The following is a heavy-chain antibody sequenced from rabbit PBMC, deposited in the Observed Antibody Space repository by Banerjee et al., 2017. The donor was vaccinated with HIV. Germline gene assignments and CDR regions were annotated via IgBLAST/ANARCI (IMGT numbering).Heavy chain of an antibody. CDR1: GFDFSSGYD. J-gene: IGHJ4*01. CDR2: IYAGSSDYT. V-gene: IGHV1S45*01. D-gene: IGHD4-2*01. CDR3: ARDTNDAGDGVVTYDL. Sequence: QEQLVEDGGDLVKPGASLTLTCKASGFDFSSGYDMCWVRQTPGKGLEWIACIYAGSSDYTYYASWAKGRFTISKASSTTVTLQMTSLTAADTATYFCARDTNDAGDGVVTYDLWGPGTLVTVS.